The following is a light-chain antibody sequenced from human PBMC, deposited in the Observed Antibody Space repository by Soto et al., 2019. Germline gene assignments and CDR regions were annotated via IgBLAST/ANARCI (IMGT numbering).Light chain of an antibody. Sequence: QTVVTQEPSFSVSPGGPVTLTCGLSSGSVSTSYYPSWYQQTPGQAPRTLIYNTYTRSSGVPDRFSASILGDKAALTITGAQADDESDYYCVLYMGSGISVFGGGTKLTVL. CDR2: NTY. CDR3: VLYMGSGISV. V-gene: IGLV8-61*01. CDR1: SGSVSTSYY. J-gene: IGLJ2*01.